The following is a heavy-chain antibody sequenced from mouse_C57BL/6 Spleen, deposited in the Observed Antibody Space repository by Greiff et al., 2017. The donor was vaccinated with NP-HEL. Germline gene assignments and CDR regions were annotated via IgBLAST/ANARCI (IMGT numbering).Heavy chain of an antibody. CDR1: GFTFSDYG. CDR3: ARDDGYYEGYYAMDY. CDR2: ISSGSSTI. V-gene: IGHV5-17*01. Sequence: EVQRVESGGGLVKPGGSLKLSCAASGFTFSDYGMHWVRQAPEKGLEWVAYISSGSSTIYYADTVKGRFTISRDNAKNTLFLQMTSLRSEDTAMYYCARDDGYYEGYYAMDYWGQGTSVTVSS. D-gene: IGHD2-3*01. J-gene: IGHJ4*01.